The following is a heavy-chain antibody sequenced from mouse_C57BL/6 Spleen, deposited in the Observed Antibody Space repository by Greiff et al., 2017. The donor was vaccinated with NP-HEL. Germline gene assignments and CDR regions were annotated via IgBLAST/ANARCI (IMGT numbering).Heavy chain of an antibody. CDR3: ARWDSSGSFAY. CDR1: GYTFTSYW. D-gene: IGHD3-2*02. J-gene: IGHJ3*01. V-gene: IGHV1-69*01. Sequence: QVQLKQPGAELVMPGASVKLSCKASGYTFTSYWMHWVKQRPGQGLEWIGEIDPSDSYTNYNQQFKGKSTLTVDKSSSTAYMQLSSLTSEDSAVYYCARWDSSGSFAYWGQGTLVTVSA. CDR2: IDPSDSYT.